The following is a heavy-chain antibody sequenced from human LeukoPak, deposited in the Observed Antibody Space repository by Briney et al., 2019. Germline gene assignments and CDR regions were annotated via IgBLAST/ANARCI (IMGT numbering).Heavy chain of an antibody. CDR3: ARGEIRFDP. D-gene: IGHD1-26*01. V-gene: IGHV5-51*01. CDR2: LYPGDSDS. CDR1: GYSFFSNYW. Sequence: GESLKISCKAYGYSFFSNYWIAWVRQMPGKGLEWMGILYPGDSDSRYSPSFQGQVTISADRSISTAYLHWSSLKVSDTAMYYRARGEIRFDPWGQGTLVTVSS. J-gene: IGHJ5*02.